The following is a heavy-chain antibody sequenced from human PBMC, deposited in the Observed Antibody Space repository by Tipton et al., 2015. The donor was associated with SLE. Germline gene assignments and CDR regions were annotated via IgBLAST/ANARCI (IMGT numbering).Heavy chain of an antibody. Sequence: GLVKPSETLSLTCTVSGYSISSGYYWGWIRQPPGKGLEWIGVIYHSGSTYYNPSLKSRFTISVDTSKNQFSLKLSSVTAADTAVYYCAAVSSALGDFGYWGQGTLVTVSS. J-gene: IGHJ4*02. D-gene: IGHD6-19*01. CDR2: IYHSGST. CDR1: GYSISSGYY. V-gene: IGHV4-38-2*02. CDR3: AAVSSALGDFGY.